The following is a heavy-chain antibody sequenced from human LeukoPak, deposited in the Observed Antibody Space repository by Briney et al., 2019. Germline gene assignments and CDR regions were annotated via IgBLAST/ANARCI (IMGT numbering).Heavy chain of an antibody. CDR3: ARGSDYGGNPYYYGMDV. CDR1: GYTFTSYD. CDR2: MNPNSGNT. D-gene: IGHD4-23*01. V-gene: IGHV1-8*01. Sequence: GASVKVSCKASGYTFTSYDINWVRQATGQGLEWMGWMNPNSGNTGYAQKFQGRVTMTRNTSIRSEDTAVYYCARGSDYGGNPYYYGMDVWGQGTTVTVSS. J-gene: IGHJ6*02.